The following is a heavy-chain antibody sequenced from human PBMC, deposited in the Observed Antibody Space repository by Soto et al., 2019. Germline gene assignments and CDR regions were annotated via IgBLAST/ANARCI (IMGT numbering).Heavy chain of an antibody. Sequence: QVQLVQSGAEVKKPGSSVKVSCKGSGGTFSSYTISWVRQAPGQGLEWMGRIIPILGIANHAQKFQGRVTITADKSTSTAYMELTSLVSEDTAVYYCASFRGSYGMDVWGQGTPVTVSS. V-gene: IGHV1-69*02. CDR1: GGTFSSYT. D-gene: IGHD3-10*01. J-gene: IGHJ6*02. CDR3: ASFRGSYGMDV. CDR2: IIPILGIA.